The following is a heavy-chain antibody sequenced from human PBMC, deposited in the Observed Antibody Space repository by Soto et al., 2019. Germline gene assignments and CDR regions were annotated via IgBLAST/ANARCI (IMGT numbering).Heavy chain of an antibody. CDR3: AKKAEKHFDWMFYADS. D-gene: IGHD3-9*01. CDR2: ISGSGDST. Sequence: QAGGSLRLSCATSGIIFRNYAMGWVRQAPGKGLEWVSAISGSGDSTYYADSVKGRFTISRDNSKNTMYLQMNSLIVEDTAIFYCAKKAEKHFDWMFYADSRGQGTLVTVSS. CDR1: GIIFRNYA. J-gene: IGHJ4*02. V-gene: IGHV3-23*01.